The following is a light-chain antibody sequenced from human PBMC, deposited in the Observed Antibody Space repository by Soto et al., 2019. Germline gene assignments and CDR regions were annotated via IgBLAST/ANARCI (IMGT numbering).Light chain of an antibody. Sequence: QSALTQPASVSGSFGQSITISCTGTSSDVGGYKFVSWYQQHPGKAPKLMIYEVSNRPSGVSNRFSGSKSGNTASLTISGLQAEDEADYYCISYTSSNTRVFGGGTKVTVL. CDR1: SSDVGGYKF. V-gene: IGLV2-14*01. CDR2: EVS. J-gene: IGLJ2*01. CDR3: ISYTSSNTRV.